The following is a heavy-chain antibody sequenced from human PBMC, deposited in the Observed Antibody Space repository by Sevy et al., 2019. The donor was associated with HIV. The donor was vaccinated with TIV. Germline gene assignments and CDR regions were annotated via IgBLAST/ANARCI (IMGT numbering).Heavy chain of an antibody. Sequence: GGSLRLSCAASVFTFSSYEMNWVRQAPGKGLEWVSYISSSGSTIYYADSVKGRFTISRDNAKNSLYLQMNSLRAEDTAVYYCARAPTTVTTGDYWGQGTLVTVSS. CDR2: ISSSGSTI. CDR1: VFTFSSYE. J-gene: IGHJ4*02. CDR3: ARAPTTVTTGDY. D-gene: IGHD4-17*01. V-gene: IGHV3-48*03.